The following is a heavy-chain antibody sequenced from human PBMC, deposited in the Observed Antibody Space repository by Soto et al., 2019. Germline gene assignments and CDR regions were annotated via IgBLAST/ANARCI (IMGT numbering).Heavy chain of an antibody. CDR1: GGSFSGYY. Sequence: QVQLQQWGAGLLKPSETLSLTCAVYGGSFSGYYWSWIRQPPGKGLEWLGEINHSGSTNYNPSLKSRVTISVDTSKNQFSLKLSSVTAADRAVYYCARGRVSWRYYYGSGSYHPFDYWGQGTLVTVSS. CDR2: INHSGST. D-gene: IGHD3-10*01. CDR3: ARGRVSWRYYYGSGSYHPFDY. V-gene: IGHV4-34*01. J-gene: IGHJ4*02.